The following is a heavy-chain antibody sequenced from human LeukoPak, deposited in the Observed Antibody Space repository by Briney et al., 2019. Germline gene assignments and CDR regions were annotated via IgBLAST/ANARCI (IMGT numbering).Heavy chain of an antibody. CDR3: ALHHGNYYVGRWFDP. Sequence: PGGSLRLSCAAPGFTFSSYAMSWVRQAPGKGLEWVSGLSGSGGATYYADSVKGRFTISRDNSKNTLYLQMNSLRAEDTALYYCALHHGNYYVGRWFDPWGQGTLATVSS. CDR2: LSGSGGAT. D-gene: IGHD3-10*02. V-gene: IGHV3-23*01. CDR1: GFTFSSYA. J-gene: IGHJ5*02.